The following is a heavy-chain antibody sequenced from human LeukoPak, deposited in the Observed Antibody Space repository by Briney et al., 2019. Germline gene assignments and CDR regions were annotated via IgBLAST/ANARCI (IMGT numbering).Heavy chain of an antibody. V-gene: IGHV4-34*01. CDR1: GGSFSGYY. D-gene: IGHD2-15*01. CDR2: INVGGGA. CDR3: ARELGYCSGGSCLSWFDP. Sequence: PSETLSLTCAVYGGSFSGYYWSWIRHPPGKGLEWIGQINVGGGANYNPSLKSRVTISVDTSKNQFSLKLSSVTGADTAMYYCARELGYCSGGSCLSWFDPWGQGTLVTVSS. J-gene: IGHJ5*02.